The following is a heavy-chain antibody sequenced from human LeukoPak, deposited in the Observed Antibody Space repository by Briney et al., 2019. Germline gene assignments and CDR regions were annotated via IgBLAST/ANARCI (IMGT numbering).Heavy chain of an antibody. CDR3: ARGYCSSTSCYEPPRY. Sequence: ASLTVSCTASGYTFTSYYMHWVRQAPGQGLEWMGIINPSGGSTSYAQKFQGRVTMTRDTSTSTVYMELSSLRSEDTAVYYCARGYCSSTSCYEPPRYWGQGTLVTVPS. CDR2: INPSGGST. J-gene: IGHJ4*02. D-gene: IGHD2-2*01. V-gene: IGHV1-46*01. CDR1: GYTFTSYY.